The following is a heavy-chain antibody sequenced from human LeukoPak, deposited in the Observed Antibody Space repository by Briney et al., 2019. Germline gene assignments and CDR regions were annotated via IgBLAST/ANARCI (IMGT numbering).Heavy chain of an antibody. J-gene: IGHJ4*02. V-gene: IGHV3-23*01. Sequence: GGSLRLSCAASGFTFSNYAMTWVRQAPGKGLEWVSAISGSGGSTYYADSVKGRFTISRDNSKNTLYLQMNSLRAEDTAVYYCAKTNTYYDFWSGYSNFDYWGQGTLVTVSS. D-gene: IGHD3-3*01. CDR1: GFTFSNYA. CDR3: AKTNTYYDFWSGYSNFDY. CDR2: ISGSGGST.